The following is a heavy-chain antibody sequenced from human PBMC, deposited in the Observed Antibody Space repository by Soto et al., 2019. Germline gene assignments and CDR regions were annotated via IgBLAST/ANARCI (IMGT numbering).Heavy chain of an antibody. V-gene: IGHV1-69*13. D-gene: IGHD3-3*01. Sequence: SVKVSCKASGGTFSSYAISWVRQAPGQGREWMGGIVPIFGTANYAQKFQGRVTITADESTSTAYMELSSLRSEDTAVYYCAREGSITIFGEPGDWFDPWGQGTLVTVSX. CDR2: IVPIFGTA. CDR1: GGTFSSYA. CDR3: AREGSITIFGEPGDWFDP. J-gene: IGHJ5*02.